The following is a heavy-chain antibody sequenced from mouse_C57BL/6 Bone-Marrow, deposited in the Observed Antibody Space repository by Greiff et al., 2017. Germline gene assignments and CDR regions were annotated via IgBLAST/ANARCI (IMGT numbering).Heavy chain of an antibody. CDR1: GYTFTSYW. CDR3: ATNWDRYFDV. V-gene: IGHV1-53*01. J-gene: IGHJ1*03. Sequence: QVQLQQPGTDLVKPGASVKLSCKASGYTFTSYWMHWVQQRPGQGLEWIGNINPNNGGTNYNEKFKNKFTLTVDKSSSAAYMQLSSLTSEDSAVDYCATNWDRYFDVWGTGTTVTVSS. CDR2: INPNNGGT. D-gene: IGHD4-1*01.